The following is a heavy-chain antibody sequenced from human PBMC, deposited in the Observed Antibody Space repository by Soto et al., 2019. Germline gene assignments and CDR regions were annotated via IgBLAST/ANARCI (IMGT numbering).Heavy chain of an antibody. Sequence: WGSLILSFSSSGFTFSSYAMSLVRQAPGKGLEWVSAISGSGGSTYYADSVKGRFTISRDNSKNTLYLQMNSLRAEDTAVYYGAKVGVSSGWMVREAEFDYWGQGTMVTVSS. D-gene: IGHD6-19*01. J-gene: IGHJ4*02. CDR3: AKVGVSSGWMVREAEFDY. CDR2: ISGSGGST. V-gene: IGHV3-23*01. CDR1: GFTFSSYA.